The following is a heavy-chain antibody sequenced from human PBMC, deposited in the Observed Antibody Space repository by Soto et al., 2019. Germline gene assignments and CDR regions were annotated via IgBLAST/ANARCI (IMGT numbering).Heavy chain of an antibody. CDR3: EREGWETTHFDD. CDR1: GYTFTSYG. CDR2: ISAYNGNT. V-gene: IGHV1-18*04. D-gene: IGHD1-26*01. Sequence: ATVQFSCQSSGYTFTSYGIICVLQAPGQGLDWMGWISAYNGNTNYAQKLQGRVTMTTDTSTSTAYMELRSLRSDDTAVYYCEREGWETTHFDDWGQGTLVTVS. J-gene: IGHJ4*02.